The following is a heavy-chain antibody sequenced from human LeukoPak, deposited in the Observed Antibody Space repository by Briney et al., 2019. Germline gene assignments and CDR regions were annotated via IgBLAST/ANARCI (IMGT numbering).Heavy chain of an antibody. CDR1: GGTFSSYA. Sequence: GASVKVSCKASGGTFSSYAISWVRQAPGQGLEWMGGIIPIFGTANYAQKFQGRVTITADESTSTAYMELSSLRSEDTAVYYCARRGKYCSGGSCYYFDYWGQGTLVTVSS. J-gene: IGHJ4*02. V-gene: IGHV1-69*13. CDR2: IIPIFGTA. CDR3: ARRGKYCSGGSCYYFDY. D-gene: IGHD2-15*01.